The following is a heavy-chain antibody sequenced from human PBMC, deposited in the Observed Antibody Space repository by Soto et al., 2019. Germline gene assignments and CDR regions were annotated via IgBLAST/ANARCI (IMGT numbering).Heavy chain of an antibody. CDR1: GFTFSSYW. CDR3: ASEPYSSSWYWFDP. Sequence: EVQLVESGGGLVQPGGSLRLSCAASGFTFSSYWMHWVRQAPGKGLVWVSRINSDGSSTSYADSVKGRFTISRDNAKNTLYLQRNSLRAEDTAVYYCASEPYSSSWYWFDPWGQGTLVTVSS. CDR2: INSDGSST. V-gene: IGHV3-74*01. D-gene: IGHD6-13*01. J-gene: IGHJ5*02.